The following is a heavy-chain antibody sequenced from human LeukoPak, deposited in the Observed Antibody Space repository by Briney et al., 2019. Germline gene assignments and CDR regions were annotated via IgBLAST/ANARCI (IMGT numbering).Heavy chain of an antibody. J-gene: IGHJ3*02. CDR2: IYTSGIT. CDR1: GGSISSYY. CDR3: ARRRVCSGGSCGAFDI. V-gene: IGHV4-4*07. D-gene: IGHD2-15*01. Sequence: SETLSLTCTVSGGSISSYYWSWIRQPAGKGLEWIGRIYTSGITNYNPSLKSRVTMSVDTSKNQFSLKLSSVTAADTAVYYCARRRVCSGGSCGAFDIWGQGTMVTVSS.